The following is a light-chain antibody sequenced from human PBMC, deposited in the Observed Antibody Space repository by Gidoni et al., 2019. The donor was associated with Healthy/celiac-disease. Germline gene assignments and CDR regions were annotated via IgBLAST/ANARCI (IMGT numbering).Light chain of an antibody. V-gene: IGKV3-11*01. CDR2: DAS. Sequence: EIVLPQSPATLSLSPGERATLSCRASQSVSSYLAWYQQKPGQAPRLLIYDASNRATGIPARFSGSGSGTDFTLTISSLEPEDFAVYYCQQRSYWTFGQGTKVEIK. J-gene: IGKJ1*01. CDR1: QSVSSY. CDR3: QQRSYWT.